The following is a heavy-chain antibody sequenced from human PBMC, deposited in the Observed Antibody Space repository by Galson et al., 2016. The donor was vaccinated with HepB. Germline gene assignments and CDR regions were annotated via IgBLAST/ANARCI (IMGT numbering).Heavy chain of an antibody. D-gene: IGHD4-23*01. Sequence: SETLSLTCTVSGGSISPFFWSWIRQPPGKGLEWIAYIYYSGTTNYNPSLNSRVTISLDTSKSQFSLKVTSVTAAGTAVYYCARSYGGYAFDIWGQGTMVTVS. CDR1: GGSISPFF. CDR2: IYYSGTT. V-gene: IGHV4-59*01. CDR3: ARSYGGYAFDI. J-gene: IGHJ3*02.